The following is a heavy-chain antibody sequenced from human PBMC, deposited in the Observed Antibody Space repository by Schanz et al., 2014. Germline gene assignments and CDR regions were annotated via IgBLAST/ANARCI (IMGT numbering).Heavy chain of an antibody. CDR1: GFTFSDYY. CDR3: AKVAPAATYLDS. CDR2: ISDSGDST. Sequence: QVQLVDSGGGLVKPGGSLRLSCAASGFTFSDYYMTWIRQAPGKGLERVSDISDSGDSTHYADSVKGRFTISRDNAKNSLFLQMNSLSAENTAVYYCAKVAPAATYLDSWGLGTLVTVSS. D-gene: IGHD2-2*01. J-gene: IGHJ4*02. V-gene: IGHV3-11*01.